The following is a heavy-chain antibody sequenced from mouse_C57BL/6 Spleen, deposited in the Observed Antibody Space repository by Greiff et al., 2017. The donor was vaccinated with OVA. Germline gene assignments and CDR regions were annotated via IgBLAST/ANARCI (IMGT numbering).Heavy chain of an antibody. Sequence: QVQLKESGAELVKPGASVKISCKASGYAFSSYWMNWVKQRPGQGLEWIGQIYPGDGGTNYNGKFKGKATLTEDKSSSTAYMQISSLTSEDSAVYCCAREGDLLKAMDYWGQGTAVTVSS. J-gene: IGHJ4*01. V-gene: IGHV1-80*01. CDR1: GYAFSSYW. CDR2: IYPGDGGT. D-gene: IGHD1-1*01. CDR3: AREGDLLKAMDY.